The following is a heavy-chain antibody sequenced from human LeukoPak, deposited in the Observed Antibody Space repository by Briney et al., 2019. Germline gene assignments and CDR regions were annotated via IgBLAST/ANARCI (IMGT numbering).Heavy chain of an antibody. CDR1: GFTFSSYS. Sequence: GGSLRLSCAASGFTFSSYSMNWVRQAPGKGLEWVSSISSSSSYIYYADSVKGRFTISRDNAKNSLYLQMNSLRAEDTAVYYCARMGYSYGALFSTPTPAGNDYWGQGTLVTVSS. CDR2: ISSSSSYI. J-gene: IGHJ4*02. CDR3: ARMGYSYGALFSTPTPAGNDY. V-gene: IGHV3-21*01. D-gene: IGHD5-18*01.